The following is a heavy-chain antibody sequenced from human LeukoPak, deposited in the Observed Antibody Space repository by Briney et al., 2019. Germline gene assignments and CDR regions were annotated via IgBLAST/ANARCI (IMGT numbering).Heavy chain of an antibody. J-gene: IGHJ4*02. CDR3: AKVPRIVVVPAALYFDY. Sequence: GGSLRLSRAASGFTFSSYAMSWVRQAPGKGLEWVSAISGSGGSIYYADSVKGRFTISRDNSKNTLYLQMNSLRAEDTAVYYCAKVPRIVVVPAALYFDYWGQGTLVTVSS. D-gene: IGHD2-2*01. CDR2: ISGSGGSI. V-gene: IGHV3-23*01. CDR1: GFTFSSYA.